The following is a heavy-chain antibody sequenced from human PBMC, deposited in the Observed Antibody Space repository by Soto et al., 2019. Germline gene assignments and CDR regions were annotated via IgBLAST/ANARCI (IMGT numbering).Heavy chain of an antibody. J-gene: IGHJ1*01. CDR3: ARTFYDSVVTPPSELHL. Sequence: PLRVSCAAAGGNFISYDMHRVRQPTGKGLEWVAAIGIAGDTYYPGSVQGRFTISRENAKNSLYLQMNSLRAGDSAIYYCARTFYDSVVTPPSELHLWGHGALVTVSS. CDR2: IGIAGDT. V-gene: IGHV3-13*04. D-gene: IGHD3-22*01. CDR1: GGNFISYD.